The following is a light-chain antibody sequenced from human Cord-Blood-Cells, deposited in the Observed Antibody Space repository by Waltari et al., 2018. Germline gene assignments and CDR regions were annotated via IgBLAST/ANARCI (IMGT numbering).Light chain of an antibody. CDR1: SSDVGSYNL. CDR2: EGS. J-gene: IGLJ1*01. V-gene: IGLV2-23*01. Sequence: QSALTQPASVSGPPGPSIPISCTGTSSDVGSYNLVSWYHQHPGKAPKLMIYEGSKRPSGVSNRFSGSKSGNTASLTISGLQAEDEADYYCCSYAGSSTYVFGTGTKVTVL. CDR3: CSYAGSSTYV.